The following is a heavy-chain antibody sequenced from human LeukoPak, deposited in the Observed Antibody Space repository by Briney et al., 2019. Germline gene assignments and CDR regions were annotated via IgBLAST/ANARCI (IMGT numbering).Heavy chain of an antibody. V-gene: IGHV3-15*01. CDR2: IKSKTDGGTT. J-gene: IGHJ3*02. Sequence: GRSLRLSCAASGFSFRNAWMSWVRQAPGKGLEGVGRIKSKTDGGTTDYAAPVKGRFTISRDDSKNTLYLQMNSLKTEDTAVYYCTTVWNCGGDCSDAFDIWGQGTMVTVSS. D-gene: IGHD2-21*02. CDR1: GFSFRNAW. CDR3: TTVWNCGGDCSDAFDI.